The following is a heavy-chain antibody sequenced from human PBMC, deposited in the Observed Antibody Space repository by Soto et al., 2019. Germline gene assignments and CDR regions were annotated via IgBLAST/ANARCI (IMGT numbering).Heavy chain of an antibody. J-gene: IGHJ6*01. Sequence: ASVKVSCKASGYTFTSYGISWVRQAPGQGLEWMGWISAYNGNTNYAQKFQERVTITRDMSTSTAYMELSSLRSEDTAVYYCAADLTPLQRYCSSTSCPYYYYGLDVSGQGTLVTVSS. D-gene: IGHD2-2*01. CDR2: ISAYNGNT. V-gene: IGHV1-18*01. CDR3: AADLTPLQRYCSSTSCPYYYYGLDV. CDR1: GYTFTSYG.